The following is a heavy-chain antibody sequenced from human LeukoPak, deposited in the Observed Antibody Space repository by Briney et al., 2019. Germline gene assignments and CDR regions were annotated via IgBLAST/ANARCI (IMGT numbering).Heavy chain of an antibody. V-gene: IGHV4-4*07. CDR1: GNSFGNYY. Sequence: EPSETLSLTCTVSGNSFGNYYWSWIRQPAGKGLEWIGRIYTSGSTTYNPSLKSRVTISVKTSKNQFSLKLSSVTAADTAVYYCARVTGYMIEDYFDYWGQGTLVTVSS. CDR2: IYTSGST. J-gene: IGHJ4*02. D-gene: IGHD3-22*01. CDR3: ARVTGYMIEDYFDY.